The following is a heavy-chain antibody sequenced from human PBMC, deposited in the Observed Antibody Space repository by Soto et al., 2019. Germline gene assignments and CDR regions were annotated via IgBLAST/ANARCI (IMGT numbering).Heavy chain of an antibody. CDR1: GGSFSAYY. J-gene: IGHJ4*01. Sequence: SETLSLTCAVYGGSFSAYYWSWIRQPPGKGLEWIGEINHSGGTSYNPSLKSRVTISVDTSKSQFSLKLTSVTAADRAVYYCARGSVDTVDSSGFYEYWGHGTPVTVSS. CDR2: INHSGGT. CDR3: ARGSVDTVDSSGFYEY. V-gene: IGHV4-34*01. D-gene: IGHD3-22*01.